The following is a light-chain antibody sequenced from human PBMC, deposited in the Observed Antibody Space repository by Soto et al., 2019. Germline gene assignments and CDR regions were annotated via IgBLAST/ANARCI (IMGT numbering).Light chain of an antibody. J-gene: IGKJ1*01. CDR1: QIITTY. CDR2: GVS. Sequence: DIQMTQSPSSLSASVGDRVTITCRASQIITTYVKWYQQKPGKAPELLIHGVSTLQTGVPSRFRGSGSAKEFALTISDLQPEDSATYYCQQTYSMWTFGQGTKVEI. V-gene: IGKV1-39*01. CDR3: QQTYSMWT.